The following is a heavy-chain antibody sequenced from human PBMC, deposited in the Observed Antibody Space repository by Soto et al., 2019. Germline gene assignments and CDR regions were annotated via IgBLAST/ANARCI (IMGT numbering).Heavy chain of an antibody. Sequence: SLRLSCAASGFTFSSYGMHWVRQAPGKGLEWVAVISYDGSNKYYADSVKGRFTISRDNSKNTLYLQMNSLRAEDTAVYYCAKDLSGYSSGWDDAFDIWGQGTMVTVSS. V-gene: IGHV3-30*18. D-gene: IGHD6-19*01. CDR1: GFTFSSYG. CDR2: ISYDGSNK. J-gene: IGHJ3*02. CDR3: AKDLSGYSSGWDDAFDI.